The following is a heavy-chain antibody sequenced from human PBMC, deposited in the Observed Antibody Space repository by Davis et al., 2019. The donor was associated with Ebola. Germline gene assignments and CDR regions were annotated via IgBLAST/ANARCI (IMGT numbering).Heavy chain of an antibody. CDR2: IIPVFGTT. Sequence: SVKVSYKASGGTFSSYTLSWLRQAPGQGLEWMGWIIPVFGTTNYAQKFQGRVTLTADESTSTAYMDLTNLRSDDTAVYYCAREVGETKLDQWGQGTLVTVSS. V-gene: IGHV1-69*13. CDR1: GGTFSSYT. J-gene: IGHJ4*02. D-gene: IGHD1-26*01. CDR3: AREVGETKLDQ.